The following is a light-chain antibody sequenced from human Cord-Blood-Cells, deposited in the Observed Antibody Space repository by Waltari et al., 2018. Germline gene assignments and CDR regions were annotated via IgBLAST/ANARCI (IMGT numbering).Light chain of an antibody. CDR2: EVS. CDR3: CSYAGSSTPWV. V-gene: IGLV2-23*02. CDR1: SSDVGSYNL. J-gene: IGLJ3*02. Sequence: QSALTQPASVSGSPGQSITISCTGTSSDVGSYNLVSWYQQHPGKAPKLMIYEVSKRPSGVSNRFSGSKSGNTASLTISGRQAEDEADYYCCSYAGSSTPWVFGGGTKLTVL.